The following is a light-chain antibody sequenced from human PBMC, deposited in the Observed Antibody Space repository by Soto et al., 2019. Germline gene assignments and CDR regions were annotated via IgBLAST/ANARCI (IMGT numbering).Light chain of an antibody. CDR2: AAS. CDR1: QSISKY. Sequence: DIQMTQSPSSLSASVGDRVTITCRASQSISKYLNWYQQKPGQAPNLLIYAASTLQSGVPSRFSGRGSGTDFTLTISSLQPDDFATYYCQQSYSTPPDTFGQGTKLEIK. J-gene: IGKJ2*01. CDR3: QQSYSTPPDT. V-gene: IGKV1-39*01.